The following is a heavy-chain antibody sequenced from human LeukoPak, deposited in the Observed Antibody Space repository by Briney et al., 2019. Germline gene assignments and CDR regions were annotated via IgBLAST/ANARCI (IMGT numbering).Heavy chain of an antibody. J-gene: IGHJ6*03. Sequence: SETLSLTCTVSGTSISSSAYYWGWIRQVPGKGLEWIGSIYYSGTAYHNPSLESRVAISEDTSRSRFSLMLTSVTAADTAVYYCARQASDYYYYYMDVWGQGTTVIVAS. V-gene: IGHV4-39*01. CDR3: ARQASDYYYYYMDV. CDR1: GTSISSSAYY. CDR2: IYYSGTA.